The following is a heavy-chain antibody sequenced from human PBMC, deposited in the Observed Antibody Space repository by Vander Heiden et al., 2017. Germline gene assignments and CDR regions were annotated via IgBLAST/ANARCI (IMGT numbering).Heavy chain of an antibody. Sequence: QVQLQQSGPGLVKPSQTLSLTCAISGDSVSSNSAAWNWIRQSPSRGLEWLGRTYYRSKWYNDYAVSVKSRITSNPDTSKNQFSLQLNSVTPEDTDVDYCARDSGYCSGGSCYPGDGMDVWGQGNKVTVS. CDR1: GDSVSSNSAA. V-gene: IGHV6-1*01. CDR2: TYYRSKWYN. D-gene: IGHD2-15*01. CDR3: ARDSGYCSGGSCYPGDGMDV. J-gene: IGHJ6*02.